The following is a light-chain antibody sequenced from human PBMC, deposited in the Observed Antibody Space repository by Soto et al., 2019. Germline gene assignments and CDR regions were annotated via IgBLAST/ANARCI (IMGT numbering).Light chain of an antibody. CDR3: QQHNEYSAVT. CDR1: QNIGSS. V-gene: IGKV1-5*01. J-gene: IGKJ2*01. Sequence: DIQMTQSPSTLSASVGDRVTITCRASQNIGSSLAWYQHRPGKAPKLLIFDASTLRTGVPSRFSGSGFGTEFTHYITGLQPDDFATCYRQQHNEYSAVTFGQGIKLEIK. CDR2: DAS.